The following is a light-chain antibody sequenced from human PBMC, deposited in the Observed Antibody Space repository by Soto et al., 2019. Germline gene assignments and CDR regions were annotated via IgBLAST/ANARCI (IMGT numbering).Light chain of an antibody. Sequence: QSALTQPASVSGSPGQSITISCTGTSSDVGGYNYVSWYQQHPGKAPKLMIYEVSNRPSGVSNRFSGSKSGNTASLTISGLQADDEADYYCSSYTSSTTVVFGGGTKXT. CDR2: EVS. J-gene: IGLJ2*01. V-gene: IGLV2-14*01. CDR3: SSYTSSTTVV. CDR1: SSDVGGYNY.